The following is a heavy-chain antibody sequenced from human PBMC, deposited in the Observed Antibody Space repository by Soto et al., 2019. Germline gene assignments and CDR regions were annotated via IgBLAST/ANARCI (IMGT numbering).Heavy chain of an antibody. J-gene: IGHJ6*03. CDR2: IYHSGST. D-gene: IGHD3-10*01. CDR1: SGSISSSNW. CDR3: AREYYYGSGSYYNVNYYYYYMDV. Sequence: SETLSLTCAVSSGSISSSNWWSWVRQPPGKGLEWIGEIYHSGSTNYNPSLKSRVTISVDKSKNQFSLKLSSVTAADTAVYYCAREYYYGSGSYYNVNYYYYYMDVWGKGTTVTVSS. V-gene: IGHV4-4*02.